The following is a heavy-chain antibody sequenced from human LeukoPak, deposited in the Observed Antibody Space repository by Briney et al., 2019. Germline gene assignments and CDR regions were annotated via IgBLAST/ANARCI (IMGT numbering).Heavy chain of an antibody. CDR1: GYTFTSYG. Sequence: GASVKVSCKASGYTFTSYGISWVRQAPGQGLEWMGWISAYNGNTNYAQKLQGRVTMTTDASTSTAYMELRSLRSDDTAVYYCAKHSLWFGVNTNYFDYWGQGTLVTVSS. D-gene: IGHD3-10*01. CDR3: AKHSLWFGVNTNYFDY. CDR2: ISAYNGNT. J-gene: IGHJ4*02. V-gene: IGHV1-18*01.